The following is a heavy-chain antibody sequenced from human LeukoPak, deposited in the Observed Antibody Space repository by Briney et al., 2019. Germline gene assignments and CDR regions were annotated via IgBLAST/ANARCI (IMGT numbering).Heavy chain of an antibody. V-gene: IGHV1-8*01. J-gene: IGHJ6*02. CDR2: MNPNSGNT. Sequence: ASVKVSCKASGYTFTSYDINWLRQATGQGLEWMGWMNPNSGNTGYAQKFQGRVTMTRNTSISTAYIELSSLRSEDTAVYYCASYNCSGGSCYYPYYYYGMDVWGQGTTVTVSS. CDR3: ASYNCSGGSCYYPYYYYGMDV. D-gene: IGHD2-15*01. CDR1: GYTFTSYD.